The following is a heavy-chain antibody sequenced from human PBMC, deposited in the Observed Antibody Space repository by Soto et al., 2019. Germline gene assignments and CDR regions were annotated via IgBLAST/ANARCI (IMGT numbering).Heavy chain of an antibody. V-gene: IGHV4-59*01. D-gene: IGHD2-2*01. CDR1: GGSISSYY. CDR3: ASAISSTSAGDWFDP. CDR2: IYYSGST. Sequence: SETLSLTCTVSGGSISSYYWSWIRQPPGKGLEWIGYIYYSGSTNYNPSLKSRVTISVDTSKNQFSLKLSSVTAADTAVYYCASAISSTSAGDWFDPRGQGTLVTVSS. J-gene: IGHJ5*02.